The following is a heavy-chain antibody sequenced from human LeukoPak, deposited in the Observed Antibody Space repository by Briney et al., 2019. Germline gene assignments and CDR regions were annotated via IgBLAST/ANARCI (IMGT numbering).Heavy chain of an antibody. J-gene: IGHJ4*02. D-gene: IGHD3-10*01. CDR3: AKRGVVIRVNS. V-gene: IGHV3-23*01. CDR2: ISGSGGST. Sequence: GGSLRLSCAVSGITLSNYGMSWVRQAPGKGLEWVEGISGSGGSTNYADSVKGRFTISRDNPKNTLFLQMNSLRAEDTAVYFCAKRGVVIRVNSWGQGALVTVSS. CDR1: GITLSNYG.